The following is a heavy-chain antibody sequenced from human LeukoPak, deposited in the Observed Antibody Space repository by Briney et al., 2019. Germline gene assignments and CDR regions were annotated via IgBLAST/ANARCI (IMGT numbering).Heavy chain of an antibody. CDR3: AGLPKLSYYYYMDV. Sequence: ASVKVSCKASGYTFTSYGISWVRQARGQGLEWMGWISAYNGNTNYAQKLQGRVTMTTDTSTSTAYMELRSLRSDDTAVYYCAGLPKLSYYYYMDVWGKGTTVTVSS. CDR1: GYTFTSYG. J-gene: IGHJ6*03. CDR2: ISAYNGNT. D-gene: IGHD2-15*01. V-gene: IGHV1-18*01.